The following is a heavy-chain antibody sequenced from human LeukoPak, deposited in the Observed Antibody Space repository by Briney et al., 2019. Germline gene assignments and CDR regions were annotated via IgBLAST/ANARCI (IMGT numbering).Heavy chain of an antibody. V-gene: IGHV3-30*18. CDR3: AKARGLEWSTWYFDL. CDR2: ISYDGSNK. D-gene: IGHD3-3*01. J-gene: IGHJ2*01. CDR1: GFTFSSYG. Sequence: PGGSLRLSCAASGFTFSSYGMHWVRQAPGKGLEWVAVISYDGSNKYYADSVKGRFTISRDNSKNTLYLQMNSLRAEDTAVYYCAKARGLEWSTWYFDLWGRGTLVTVSS.